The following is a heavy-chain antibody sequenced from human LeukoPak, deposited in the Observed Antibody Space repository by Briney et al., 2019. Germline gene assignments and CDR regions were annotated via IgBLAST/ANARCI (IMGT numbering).Heavy chain of an antibody. J-gene: IGHJ5*02. CDR3: ARRAGLDYDSSGTNWFDP. CDR2: IYYSGST. Sequence: SETLSLTCTVSGGSISGSSYYWGWIRQPPGRGLEWIGGIYYSGSTYYNPSLKSRVTISVDTSKNQFSLKLSSVTAADTAVYYCARRAGLDYDSSGTNWFDPWGQGTLVTVSS. D-gene: IGHD3-22*01. CDR1: GGSISGSSYY. V-gene: IGHV4-39*01.